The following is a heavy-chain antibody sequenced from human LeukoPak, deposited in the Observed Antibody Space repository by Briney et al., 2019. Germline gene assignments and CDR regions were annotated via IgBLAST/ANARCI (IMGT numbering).Heavy chain of an antibody. CDR3: ARDHTGWFDP. CDR2: IIPIFGTA. J-gene: IGHJ5*02. CDR1: GGAFSSYA. V-gene: IGHV1-69*13. Sequence: SSVKVSYKASGGAFSSYAISWVRQAPGQGLEWMGGIIPIFGTANYAQKFQGRVTITADESTSTAYMELSSLRSEDTAVYYCARDHTGWFDPWGQGTLVTVSS. D-gene: IGHD2-8*02.